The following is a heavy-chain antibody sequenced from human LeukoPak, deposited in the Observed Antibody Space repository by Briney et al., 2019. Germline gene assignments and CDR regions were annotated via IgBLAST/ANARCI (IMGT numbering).Heavy chain of an antibody. V-gene: IGHV3-21*01. CDR1: GFTFSSYS. CDR2: ISSSSSYI. Sequence: GGSLRLSCAASGFTFSSYSMNWVRQAPGKGLEWVSSISSSSSYIYYADSVKGRFTISRDNAKKSLYLQMNSLRAEDTAVYYCARAQGGSGSPYYFDYWGQGTLVTVSS. CDR3: ARAQGGSGSPYYFDY. J-gene: IGHJ4*02. D-gene: IGHD3-10*01.